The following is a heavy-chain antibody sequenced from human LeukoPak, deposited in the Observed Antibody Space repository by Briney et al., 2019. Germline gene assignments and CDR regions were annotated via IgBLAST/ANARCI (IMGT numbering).Heavy chain of an antibody. V-gene: IGHV3-74*01. Sequence: PGGSLRLSCAASGFNFASNWMHWVRQTPGKGLVWVSRINSGGSGTSYADSVEGRFTISRDNSKNTVYLQMNSLRAEDTAVYHCARFSYGSFDHWGQGTLVTVSS. CDR1: GFNFASNW. CDR2: INSGGSGT. J-gene: IGHJ5*02. D-gene: IGHD3-16*01. CDR3: ARFSYGSFDH.